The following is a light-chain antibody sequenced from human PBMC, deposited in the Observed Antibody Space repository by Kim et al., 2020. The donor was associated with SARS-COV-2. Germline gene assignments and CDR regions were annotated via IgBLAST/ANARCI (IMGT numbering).Light chain of an antibody. CDR2: YDS. J-gene: IGLJ2*01. CDR1: NIGSKS. CDR3: QVWDSSSDHLV. V-gene: IGLV3-21*04. Sequence: APVKTARITCGGNNIGSKSVHWYQQKPGQAPVLVIYYDSDRPSGIPERFSGSNSGNTATLTISRVEAGDEADYYCQVWDSSSDHLVFGGGTQLTVL.